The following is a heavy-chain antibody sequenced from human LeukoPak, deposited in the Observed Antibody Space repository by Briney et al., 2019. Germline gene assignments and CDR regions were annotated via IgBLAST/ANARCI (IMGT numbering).Heavy chain of an antibody. CDR3: ARDRGDNWKYSIWAYLDP. CDR1: GFTFSSYA. Sequence: GSLRLSCAASGFTFSSYAMHWVRQAPGKGLEYVSAISSNGGSTYYANSVKGRFTISRDNSKNTLYLQMGSLRAEDMAVYYCARDRGDNWKYSIWAYLDPRGQGTPVTVSS. D-gene: IGHD1-20*01. V-gene: IGHV3-64*01. CDR2: ISSNGGST. J-gene: IGHJ5*02.